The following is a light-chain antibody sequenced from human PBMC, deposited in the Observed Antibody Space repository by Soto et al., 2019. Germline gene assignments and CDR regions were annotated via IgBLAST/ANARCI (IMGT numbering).Light chain of an antibody. CDR2: GAS. V-gene: IGKV1-39*01. CDR3: QQSFITPPLT. J-gene: IGKJ4*01. Sequence: DIQMTQSPSSLSASIGDRITITCRASQSISTYLNLYQQKPGKAPMLLIYGASTLQNGVPSRFSGSRSSSDYTPTISSLLPEDFANSDYQQSFITPPLTFGGGPKVEMK. CDR1: QSISTY.